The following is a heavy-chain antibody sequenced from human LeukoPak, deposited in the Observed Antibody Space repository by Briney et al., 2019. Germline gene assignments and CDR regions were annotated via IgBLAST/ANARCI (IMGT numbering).Heavy chain of an antibody. Sequence: SETLSLTCTVSGGSISSYYWSWIRQPPGKGLECIGYIYYSGSTNYNPSLKSRVTISVDTSKNQFSLKLSSVTAADTAVYYCARAQGVLRYFDWLDRGDYWGQGTLVTVSS. CDR1: GGSISSYY. CDR2: IYYSGST. D-gene: IGHD3-9*01. V-gene: IGHV4-59*08. J-gene: IGHJ4*02. CDR3: ARAQGVLRYFDWLDRGDY.